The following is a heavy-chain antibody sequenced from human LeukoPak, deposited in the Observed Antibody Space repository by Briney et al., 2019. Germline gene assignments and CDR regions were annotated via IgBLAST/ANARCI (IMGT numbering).Heavy chain of an antibody. J-gene: IGHJ4*02. CDR3: ARVPPHYYDSSGYYDYFDY. Sequence: SETLSLTCTVSGGSISSSSYYWGWIRQPPGKGLEWIGSIYYSGSTYYNPSLKSRVTISVDTSKNQFSLKLSSVTVADTAVYYCARVPPHYYDSSGYYDYFDYWGQGTLVTV. V-gene: IGHV4-39*01. CDR1: GGSISSSSYY. CDR2: IYYSGST. D-gene: IGHD3-22*01.